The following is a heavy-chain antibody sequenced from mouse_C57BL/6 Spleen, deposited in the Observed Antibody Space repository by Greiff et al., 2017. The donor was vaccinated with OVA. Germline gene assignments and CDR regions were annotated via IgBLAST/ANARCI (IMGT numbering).Heavy chain of an antibody. J-gene: IGHJ2*01. D-gene: IGHD1-1*01. CDR1: GYTFTSYW. CDR3: ARGRFITTIDY. Sequence: VQLQQPGAELVRPGSSVKLSCKASGYTFTSYWMHWVKQRPIQGLEWIGNIDPSDSDTHYNQKFKDKATLTVDKSSSTAYMQLSSLTSEDSAVYYCARGRFITTIDYWGQGTTLTVSS. V-gene: IGHV1-52*01. CDR2: IDPSDSDT.